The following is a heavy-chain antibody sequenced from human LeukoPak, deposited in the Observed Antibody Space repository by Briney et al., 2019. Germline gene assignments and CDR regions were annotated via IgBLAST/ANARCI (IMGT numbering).Heavy chain of an antibody. J-gene: IGHJ6*02. Sequence: GGSLRLFCAASGFTFSSYDMHWVRQATGKGLEWVSAIGTAGDTYYPGSVKGRFTISRENAKNSLYLQMNSLRAGDTAVYYCARDPRGGYDNHYYYYGMDVWGQGTTVTVSS. D-gene: IGHD5-12*01. CDR2: IGTAGDT. CDR3: ARDPRGGYDNHYYYYGMDV. CDR1: GFTFSSYD. V-gene: IGHV3-13*01.